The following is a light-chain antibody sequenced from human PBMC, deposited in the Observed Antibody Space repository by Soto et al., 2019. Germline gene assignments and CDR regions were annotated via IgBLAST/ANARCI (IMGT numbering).Light chain of an antibody. CDR2: EVS. Sequence: QSVLTQPASVSGSHGQSITISCTGSSSAVGSYRLVSWYQCHPGKVPKLIIYEVSKRPSGVPDRFSGSRSGNTASLTVSGLQAEDEADYYCSSYTDSGKFLFGGGTKLTVL. V-gene: IGLV2-14*02. J-gene: IGLJ3*02. CDR1: SSAVGSYRL. CDR3: SSYTDSGKFL.